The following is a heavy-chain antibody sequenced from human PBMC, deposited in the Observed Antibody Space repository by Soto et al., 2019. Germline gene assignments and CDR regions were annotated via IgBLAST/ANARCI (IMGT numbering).Heavy chain of an antibody. CDR2: IYYSGYT. J-gene: IGHJ6*02. CDR1: GGSISSSSYY. Sequence: QLQLQESGPGLVKPSETLSLTCTVSGGSISSSSYYWGWIRQPPGKGLEWIGSIYYSGYTSYNPSRTRRVTISVDTSKNQFSLKLSSVTAADTAVYYCARHNGPLYVGYYYDMDVWGQGTTVTVSS. D-gene: IGHD3-16*01. CDR3: ARHNGPLYVGYYYDMDV. V-gene: IGHV4-39*01.